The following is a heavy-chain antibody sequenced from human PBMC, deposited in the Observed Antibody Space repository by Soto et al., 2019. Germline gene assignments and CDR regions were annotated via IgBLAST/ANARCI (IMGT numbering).Heavy chain of an antibody. V-gene: IGHV4-30-4*02. CDR1: GGSINSGDYY. CDR2: IFHSGST. D-gene: IGHD3-10*01. Sequence: SDTLSLTCTVSGGSINSGDYYWTWVRQPPGKGLEWIGNIFHSGSTYYTPSLQSRVTISLDTSKNHFSLKLSSVTPEDTAAYYCDRDRYYGSRTYYNSYPDMEVWGQGTTVTVSS. J-gene: IGHJ6*02. CDR3: DRDRYYGSRTYYNSYPDMEV.